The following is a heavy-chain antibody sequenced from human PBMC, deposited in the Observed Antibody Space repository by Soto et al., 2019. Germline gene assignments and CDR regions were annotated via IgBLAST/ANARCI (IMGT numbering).Heavy chain of an antibody. CDR2: ISVYSSNT. Sequence: GASVKVSCKASGYTFSSYGISWVRQAPGQGLEWMGWISVYSSNTNSAQKLQGRVTMTTDTSTSTAYMELRSLRSDDTAVYYCARGPRLRSMIVVAPNAFDIWGQGTMVTV. J-gene: IGHJ3*02. D-gene: IGHD3-22*01. CDR3: ARGPRLRSMIVVAPNAFDI. V-gene: IGHV1-18*01. CDR1: GYTFSSYG.